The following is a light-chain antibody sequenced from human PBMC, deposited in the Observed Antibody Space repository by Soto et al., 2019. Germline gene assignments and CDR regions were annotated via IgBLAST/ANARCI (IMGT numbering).Light chain of an antibody. J-gene: IGLJ2*01. CDR2: EVA. Sequence: QSVLTQPASVSGSPGQSITISCTGTSTDPATYDLVSWYQQHPGKAPQLIIYEVAKRPSGVSARFSGSQSGGTASLTISGLQAADEAYYYCCSRLFGGGTKLTVL. V-gene: IGLV2-23*02. CDR3: CSRL. CDR1: STDPATYDL.